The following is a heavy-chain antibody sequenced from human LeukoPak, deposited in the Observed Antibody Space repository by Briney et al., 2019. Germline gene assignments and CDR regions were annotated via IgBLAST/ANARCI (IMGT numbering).Heavy chain of an antibody. Sequence: GESLMISCKGSGYPFSSHWIAWVRQMPGKGLEWMGWISAYNGNTNYAQKFQGRVTMTTDTSTNTVYMELRSLRSDDTAVYYCARENRYCSGGSCYSVASDDAFDIWGQGTMVTVSS. J-gene: IGHJ3*02. CDR1: GYPFSSHW. CDR3: ARENRYCSGGSCYSVASDDAFDI. CDR2: ISAYNGNT. V-gene: IGHV1-18*04. D-gene: IGHD2-15*01.